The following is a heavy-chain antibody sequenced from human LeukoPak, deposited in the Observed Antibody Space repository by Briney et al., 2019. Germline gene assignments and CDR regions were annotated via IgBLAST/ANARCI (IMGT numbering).Heavy chain of an antibody. CDR1: GGSISSYY. J-gene: IGHJ4*02. CDR3: ARNHELYFDY. CDR2: IYYSGST. V-gene: IGHV4-59*01. Sequence: PSETLSLTCTVSGGSISSYYWSWIRQPPGKGLEWIGYIYYSGSTNYNPSLKSRVTISVDTSKNQFSLKLSSVTAADTAVYFCARNHELYFDYWGQGSLVTVSS. D-gene: IGHD1-14*01.